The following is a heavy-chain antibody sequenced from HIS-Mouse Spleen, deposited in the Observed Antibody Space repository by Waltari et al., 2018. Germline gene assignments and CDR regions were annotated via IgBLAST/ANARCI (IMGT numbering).Heavy chain of an antibody. CDR2: IYYSGHT. V-gene: IGHV4-39*07. CDR1: GGSISSSSYY. Sequence: QLQLQESGPGLVKPSETLSLTCTVSGGSISSSSYYWGWIRTPPGKGLEGIGSIYYSGHTYYNPSLKSRVTISGDTSKNQFSLKLSSVTAADTAVYYCAREIPYSSSWYDWYFDLWGRGTLVTVSS. J-gene: IGHJ2*01. D-gene: IGHD6-13*01. CDR3: AREIPYSSSWYDWYFDL.